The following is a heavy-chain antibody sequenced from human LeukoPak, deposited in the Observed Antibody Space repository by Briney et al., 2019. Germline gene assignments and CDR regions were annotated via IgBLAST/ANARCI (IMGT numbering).Heavy chain of an antibody. D-gene: IGHD3-10*01. Sequence: SETLSLTCTVSGASTSSHYWSWIRQPAGKGLEWIGRISTSGSTNYNPSLKSRVTISVDTSKNQFSLKLSSVTAADTAVYYCARHINMVRGVVDYWGQGTQVTVSS. CDR1: GASTSSHY. J-gene: IGHJ4*02. CDR3: ARHINMVRGVVDY. CDR2: ISTSGST. V-gene: IGHV4-4*07.